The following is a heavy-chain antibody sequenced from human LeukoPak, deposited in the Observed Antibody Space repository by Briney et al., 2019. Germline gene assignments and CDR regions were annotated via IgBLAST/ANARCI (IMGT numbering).Heavy chain of an antibody. J-gene: IGHJ4*02. D-gene: IGHD3-9*01. Sequence: GGSLRLSSAASGFTFSSYAMSWVRQAPGKGLEWISAISGSGGSTYYADSVKGRFTISRDNSKNTLYLQMNSLRAEDTAVYYCAKGPYYDILTGYQDYWGQGTLVTVSS. CDR1: GFTFSSYA. CDR2: ISGSGGST. V-gene: IGHV3-23*01. CDR3: AKGPYYDILTGYQDY.